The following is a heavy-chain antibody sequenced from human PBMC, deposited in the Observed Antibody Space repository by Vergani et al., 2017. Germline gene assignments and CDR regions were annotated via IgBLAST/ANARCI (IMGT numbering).Heavy chain of an antibody. J-gene: IGHJ4*02. CDR3: TRHVPCGDGACLHFDH. Sequence: EVMLVQSGAEVKKPGESLKISCKYSESSFISNEIALVRQMSGKGLQWMGNINPIDSKIAYSPSFQGQAIMSLDKSITTAYLQWRSLKASDTAIYYCTRHVPCGDGACLHFDHWGQGTQVNVSS. CDR1: ESSFISNE. D-gene: IGHD2-21*01. V-gene: IGHV5-51*01. CDR2: INPIDSKI.